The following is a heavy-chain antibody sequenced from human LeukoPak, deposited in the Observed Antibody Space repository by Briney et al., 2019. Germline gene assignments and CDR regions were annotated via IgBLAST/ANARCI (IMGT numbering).Heavy chain of an antibody. J-gene: IGHJ4*02. V-gene: IGHV4-39*01. CDR1: GGSISNSDYY. CDR3: ARQEVEMAAIPDY. D-gene: IGHD5-24*01. Sequence: SETLSLTCTVSGGSISNSDYYWGWIRQPPGKGLEWIGSIYYSGSTYYNPSLKSRVTISVDTSKNQFSLKLSSVTAADTAVYYCARQEVEMAAIPDYWGQGTLVTVSS. CDR2: IYYSGST.